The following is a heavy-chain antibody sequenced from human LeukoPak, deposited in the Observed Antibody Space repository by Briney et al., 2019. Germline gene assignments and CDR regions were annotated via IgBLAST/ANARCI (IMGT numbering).Heavy chain of an antibody. CDR3: ARGVVPAVQVDAFDI. CDR1: GGSISSGDYY. V-gene: IGHV4-30-4*01. J-gene: IGHJ3*02. D-gene: IGHD2-2*01. Sequence: SETLSLTCTVSGGSISSGDYYWSWIRQPPGKGLEWIGYIYYSGSTYYNPSLKSRVTISVDTSKNQFSLKLSSVTAADTAVYYCARGVVPAVQVDAFDIWGQGTMVTVSS. CDR2: IYYSGST.